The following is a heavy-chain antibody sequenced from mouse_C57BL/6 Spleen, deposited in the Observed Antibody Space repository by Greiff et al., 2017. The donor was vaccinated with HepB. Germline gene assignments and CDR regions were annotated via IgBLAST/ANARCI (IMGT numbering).Heavy chain of an antibody. CDR1: GYTFTSYW. D-gene: IGHD1-1*01. CDR2: IYPSDSET. J-gene: IGHJ2*01. Sequence: QVQLKQPGAELVRPGSSVKLSCKASGYTFTSYWMDWVKQRPGQGLEWIGNIYPSDSETHYNQKFKDKATLTVDKSSSTAYMQLSSLTSEDSAVYNCARNYGSSYVYFDYWGQGTTLTVSS. CDR3: ARNYGSSYVYFDY. V-gene: IGHV1-61*01.